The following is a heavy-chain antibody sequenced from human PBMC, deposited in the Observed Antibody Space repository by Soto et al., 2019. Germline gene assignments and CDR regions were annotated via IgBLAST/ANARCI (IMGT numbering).Heavy chain of an antibody. CDR2: IYWDDDK. D-gene: IGHD1-1*01. CDR1: GFSLSASGVD. J-gene: IGHJ4*02. V-gene: IGHV2-5*02. Sequence: QITLKESGPTLVKPTQTLTLTCSFSGFSLSASGVDVAWIRQPPGKALEWLALIYWDDDKRYSPSLESRLTITKDTAENQVVLTMTDMDPVDTATYFCAGAVWNQMWSYFDYWGPGILVTVSS. CDR3: AGAVWNQMWSYFDY.